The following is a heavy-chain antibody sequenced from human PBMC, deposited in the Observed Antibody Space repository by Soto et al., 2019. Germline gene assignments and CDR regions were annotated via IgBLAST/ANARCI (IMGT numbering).Heavy chain of an antibody. CDR2: INHSGST. D-gene: IGHD6-13*01. CDR1: GGSFSGYY. Sequence: QVQLQQWGAGLLKPSETLSLTCAVYGGSFSGYYWSWIRQPPGKGLEWIGEINHSGSTNYNPSLKSRVTISVDTSKNQFSLSLSSVTAADTAVYYCARGRWGSSWYAEYFQHWGQGTLVTVSS. CDR3: ARGRWGSSWYAEYFQH. J-gene: IGHJ1*01. V-gene: IGHV4-34*01.